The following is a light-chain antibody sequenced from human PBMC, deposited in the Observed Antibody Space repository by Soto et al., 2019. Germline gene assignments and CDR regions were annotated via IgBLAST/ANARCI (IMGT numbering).Light chain of an antibody. V-gene: IGLV1-47*01. CDR3: AAWDDSLSGHEL. CDR2: RNN. CDR1: NSNIGKNY. Sequence: QSVLTQPPSASGTPGQRVTISCSGSNSNIGKNYVYWYRQLPGTAPKLLIYRNNQRPSGVPDRFSGSKSGTSASLAISGLRSEDEDDYYCAAWDDSLSGHELFGGGTKLTVL. J-gene: IGLJ2*01.